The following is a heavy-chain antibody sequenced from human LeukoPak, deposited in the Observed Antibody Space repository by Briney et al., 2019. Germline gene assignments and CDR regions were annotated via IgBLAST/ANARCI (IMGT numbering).Heavy chain of an antibody. V-gene: IGHV4-39*07. CDR1: GGSISSSSYY. D-gene: IGHD3-10*01. Sequence: RSSETLSLTCTVSGGSISSSSYYWGWIRQPPGKGLEWIGSIYYSGSTYYNPSLKSRVTISVDTSKNQFSLKLSSVTAADTAVYYCARDVEDGSGYNWFDPWGQGTLVTVSS. CDR2: IYYSGST. CDR3: ARDVEDGSGYNWFDP. J-gene: IGHJ5*02.